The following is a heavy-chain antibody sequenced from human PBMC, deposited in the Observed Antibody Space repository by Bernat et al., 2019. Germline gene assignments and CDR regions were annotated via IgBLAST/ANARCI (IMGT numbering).Heavy chain of an antibody. CDR2: ISGSGGST. CDR3: ARQDDFWSGFVV. CDR1: GFTFSSYA. J-gene: IGHJ5*02. V-gene: IGHV3-23*04. D-gene: IGHD3-3*01. Sequence: EVQLVESGGGLVQPGGSLRLSCAASGFTFSSYAMSWVRQAPGKGLEWVSAISGSGGSTYYADSVKGRFTISRDNSKNTLFLQMSSLRVDGMAVYYCARQDDFWSGFVVWGQGTLVTVSS.